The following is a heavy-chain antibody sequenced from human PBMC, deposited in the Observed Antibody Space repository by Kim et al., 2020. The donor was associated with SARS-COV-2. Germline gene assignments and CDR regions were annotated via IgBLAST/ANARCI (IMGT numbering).Heavy chain of an antibody. CDR3: ASAQGEERLLTYYGMDV. CDR2: ISYDGSNK. Sequence: GGSLRLSCAASGFTFSSYAMHWVRQAPGKGLEWVAVISYDGSNKYYADSVKGRFTISRDNSKNTLYLQMNSLRAEDTAVYYCASAQGEERLLTYYGMDVWGHRTMCTVSS. V-gene: IGHV3-30-3*01. D-gene: IGHD3-3*01. J-gene: IGHJ6*02. CDR1: GFTFSSYA.